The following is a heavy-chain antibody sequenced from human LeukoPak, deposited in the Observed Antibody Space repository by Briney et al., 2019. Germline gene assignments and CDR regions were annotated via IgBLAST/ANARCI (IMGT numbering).Heavy chain of an antibody. CDR2: IYYSGST. Sequence: SETLSLTCTVSGGSISSSSYYWGWIRQPPGKGLEWIGSIYYSGSTNYNPSLKSRVTISLDTSKNQFSLKLSSVTTADTAVYYCARSVVTLYWYFDLWGRGTLVTVSS. J-gene: IGHJ2*01. CDR3: ARSVVTLYWYFDL. V-gene: IGHV4-39*07. CDR1: GGSISSSSYY. D-gene: IGHD4-23*01.